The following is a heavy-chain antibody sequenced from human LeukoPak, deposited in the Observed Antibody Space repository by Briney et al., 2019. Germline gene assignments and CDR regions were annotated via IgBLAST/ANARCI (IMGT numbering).Heavy chain of an antibody. D-gene: IGHD4-23*01. V-gene: IGHV1-69*13. CDR2: IIPIFGTA. CDR3: ARVTVVSGFDP. Sequence: ASMKVSCKVSGYTLTELSMHWVRQAPGQGLEWMGGIIPIFGTANYAQKSQGRVTITADESTSTAYMELSSLRSEDTAVYYCARVTVVSGFDPWGQGTLVTVSS. CDR1: GYTLTELS. J-gene: IGHJ5*02.